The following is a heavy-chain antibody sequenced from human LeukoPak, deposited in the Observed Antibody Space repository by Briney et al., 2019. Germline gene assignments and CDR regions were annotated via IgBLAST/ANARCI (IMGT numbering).Heavy chain of an antibody. V-gene: IGHV3-23*01. CDR2: VSTSGGVT. D-gene: IGHD3-9*01. J-gene: IGHJ5*02. Sequence: PGGSLRLSCAASGFTFNNYAMSWVRQAPGKGLEWVSAVSTSGGVTYYADSVKGRFTISRDNSKNMLNLQMNSLRAEDTAIYYFAKWARAYDILTGSNWFDPWGQGTLVTVSS. CDR3: AKWARAYDILTGSNWFDP. CDR1: GFTFNNYA.